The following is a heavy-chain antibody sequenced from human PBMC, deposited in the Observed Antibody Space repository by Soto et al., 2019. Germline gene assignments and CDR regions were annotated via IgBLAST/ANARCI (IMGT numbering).Heavy chain of an antibody. J-gene: IGHJ4*02. CDR2: ISGSGDSA. D-gene: IGHD6-19*01. Sequence: VQLLESGGGLVQPGGSLRLSCAASGFIFRDYAMNWVRQAPGKGLEWVSDISGSGDSARYADSVKGRFTISRDNSRDTLYLHMNSLRVDDTAVYYCGKERRGSGWSVCDFLGQGYLVTVSS. CDR3: GKERRGSGWSVCDF. CDR1: GFIFRDYA. V-gene: IGHV3-23*01.